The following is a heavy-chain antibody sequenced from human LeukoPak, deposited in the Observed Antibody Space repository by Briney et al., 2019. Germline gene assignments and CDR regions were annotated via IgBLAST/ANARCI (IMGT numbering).Heavy chain of an antibody. CDR3: ARRSSSGSHFDY. CDR1: GGSFSGYY. CDR2: INHSGST. V-gene: IGHV4-34*01. Sequence: SETLSLTCAVYGGSFSGYYWSWIRQPPGKGLEWIGEINHSGSTNYNPSLKSRVTISVDTSKNQFSLKLSSVTAADTAVYYCARRSSSGSHFDYWGQGTLVTVSS. J-gene: IGHJ4*02. D-gene: IGHD6-6*01.